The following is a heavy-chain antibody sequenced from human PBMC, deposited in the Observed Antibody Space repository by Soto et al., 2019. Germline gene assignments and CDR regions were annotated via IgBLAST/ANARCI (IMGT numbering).Heavy chain of an antibody. CDR3: ARSNQIVGANN. CDR2: INHSGST. D-gene: IGHD1-26*01. J-gene: IGHJ4*02. CDR1: GGSFSGYY. V-gene: IGHV4-34*01. Sequence: SETLSLTCAVYGGSFSGYYWSWIRQPPGKGLEWIGEINHSGSTNYNPSLKSRVTISVDTSKNQFSLKLSSVTAADTAVYYCARSNQIVGANNWGQGTLVTVSS.